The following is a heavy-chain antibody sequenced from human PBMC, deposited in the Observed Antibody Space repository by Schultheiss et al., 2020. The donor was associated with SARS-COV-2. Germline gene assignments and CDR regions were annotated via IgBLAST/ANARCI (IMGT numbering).Heavy chain of an antibody. CDR1: GFSLSTSGVG. CDR3: ARVFGGTYFDS. J-gene: IGHJ4*02. CDR2: IDWDDDE. D-gene: IGHD4-23*01. Sequence: SGPTLVKPTQTLTLTCTFSGFSLSTSGVGVGWIRQPPGKALQWLARIDWDDDEFYSASLKTRLTISKDTSKNQVVLTMTNMDPVDTATYYCARVFGGTYFDSWGQGTLVTVSS. V-gene: IGHV2-70*04.